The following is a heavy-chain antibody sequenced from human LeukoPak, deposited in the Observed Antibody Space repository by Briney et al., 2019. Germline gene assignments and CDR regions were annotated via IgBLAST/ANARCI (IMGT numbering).Heavy chain of an antibody. D-gene: IGHD3-22*01. CDR3: ARDLSITMIVGAFDY. J-gene: IGHJ4*02. CDR2: IYHSGST. Sequence: SETLSLTCTVSGYSISSGYYWGWIRPPPGKGLEWIGSIYHSGSTYYNPSPKSRVTISVDTSKNQFSLKLSSVTAADTAVYYCARDLSITMIVGAFDYWGQGTLVTVSS. CDR1: GYSISSGYY. V-gene: IGHV4-38-2*02.